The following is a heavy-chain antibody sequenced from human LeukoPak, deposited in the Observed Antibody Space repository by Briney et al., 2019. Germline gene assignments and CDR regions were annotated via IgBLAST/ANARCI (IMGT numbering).Heavy chain of an antibody. J-gene: IGHJ3*02. D-gene: IGHD6-6*01. CDR1: GFTFGDYA. V-gene: IGHV3-74*01. Sequence: GGSLRLSCTASGFTFGDYAMTWVRKAPGKALVWVSRINSSGSSTTYADSVKGRFTISRDNAKNTLYLQMNSLRAEDTAVYYCASLFLCYGCSSSSDSFNIWGQGTMVTVSS. CDR2: INSSGSST. CDR3: ASLFLCYGCSSSSDSFNI.